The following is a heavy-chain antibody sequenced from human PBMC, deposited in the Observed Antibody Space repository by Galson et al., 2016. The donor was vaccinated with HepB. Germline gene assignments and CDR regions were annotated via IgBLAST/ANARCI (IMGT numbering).Heavy chain of an antibody. CDR2: MNPDGSAD. CDR3: ARDRAYSQFDF. CDR1: GFSFNNSW. D-gene: IGHD4-11*01. V-gene: IGHV3-7*03. Sequence: SLRLSCAASGFSFNNSWMNWVRQAPGKGPEWVASMNPDGSADYYVGSVRGRYTIPRDNAKNSLYLQMDSLRADDTAVYYCARDRAYSQFDFWGQGTPVTVSS. J-gene: IGHJ4*02.